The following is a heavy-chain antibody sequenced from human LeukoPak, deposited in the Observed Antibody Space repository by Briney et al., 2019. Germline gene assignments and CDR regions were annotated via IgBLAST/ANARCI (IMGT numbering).Heavy chain of an antibody. CDR1: EFTFSSYG. Sequence: GGSLRLSCAASEFTFSSYGMHWVRQAPGKGLEWVSYISSSSSTIYYADSVKGRFTISRDNAKNSLYLQMNSLRAEDTAVYYCARRGDYYYYYYMDVWGKGTTVTVSS. V-gene: IGHV3-48*01. J-gene: IGHJ6*03. CDR2: ISSSSSTI. CDR3: ARRGDYYYYYYMDV.